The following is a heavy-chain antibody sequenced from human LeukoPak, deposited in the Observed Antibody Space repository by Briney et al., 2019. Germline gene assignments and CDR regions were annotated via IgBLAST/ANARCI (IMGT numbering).Heavy chain of an antibody. CDR1: GFTVSSNY. V-gene: IGHV3-53*01. CDR3: SALRGRPEYFQH. J-gene: IGHJ1*01. D-gene: IGHD3-16*01. Sequence: GGSLRLSCAASGFTVSSNYMSWVRQAPGKGLEWVSVIYSGGSTYYADSVKGRFTISRDNSKNALYLQMNSLRAEDTAVYYCSALRGRPEYFQHWGQGTLVTVSS. CDR2: IYSGGST.